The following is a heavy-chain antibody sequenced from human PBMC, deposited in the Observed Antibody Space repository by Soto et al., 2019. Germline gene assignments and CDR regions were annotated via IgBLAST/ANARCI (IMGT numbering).Heavy chain of an antibody. CDR3: ARTAAMWDETDY. CDR1: GGSISSYY. J-gene: IGHJ4*02. V-gene: IGHV4-59*12. D-gene: IGHD2-2*01. Sequence: PSETLSLTCTVSGGSISSYYWSWIRQPPGKGLEWIGYIYYSGSTNYNPSLKSRVTISVDTSKNQFSLKVSSVTAADTAVYYCARTAAMWDETDYWGQGTLVTVSS. CDR2: IYYSGST.